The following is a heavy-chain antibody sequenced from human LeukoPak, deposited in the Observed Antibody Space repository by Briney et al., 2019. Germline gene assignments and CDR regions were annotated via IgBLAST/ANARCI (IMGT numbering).Heavy chain of an antibody. CDR1: GGTLSSYA. J-gene: IGHJ4*02. Sequence: ASVKVFCKASGGTLSSYAISWVRQAPGQGLEWMGRIIPILGLANYAQKFQGRVTITADKSTSTAYMELSSLRSEDTAVYYCARAEGGYGDYWTDYWGQGTLVTVSS. D-gene: IGHD4-17*01. CDR2: IIPILGLA. V-gene: IGHV1-69*04. CDR3: ARAEGGYGDYWTDY.